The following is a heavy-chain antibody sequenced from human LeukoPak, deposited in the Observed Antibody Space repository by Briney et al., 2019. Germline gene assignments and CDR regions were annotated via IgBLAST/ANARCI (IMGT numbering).Heavy chain of an antibody. D-gene: IGHD3-10*01. V-gene: IGHV4-39*07. CDR1: GVSISSSNSY. CDR2: IYYSGST. J-gene: IGHJ5*02. CDR3: ARPGRRSGAYSYYYGSGSSRVWWFDP. Sequence: PSETLSLTCTVSGVSISSSNSYWGWIRQPPGKGLEWIGSIYYSGSTYYNPSLKSRVTISVDTSKNQFSLKLSSVTAADTAVYYCARPGRRSGAYSYYYGSGSSRVWWFDPWGQGTLVTVSS.